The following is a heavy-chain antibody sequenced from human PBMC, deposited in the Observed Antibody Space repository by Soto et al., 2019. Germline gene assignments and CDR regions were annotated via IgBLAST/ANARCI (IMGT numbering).Heavy chain of an antibody. CDR2: MNHSGST. CDR1: GGSFSGYY. J-gene: IGHJ6*02. V-gene: IGHV4-34*01. CDR3: ARLRGGDYDFWSGYPEEYYYYGMDV. D-gene: IGHD3-3*01. Sequence: XETLSLTCAVYGGSFSGYYWSWIRQPPGKGLEWIGEMNHSGSTNYNPSLKSRVTISVDTSKNQFSLKLSSVTAADTAVYYCARLRGGDYDFWSGYPEEYYYYGMDVWGQGTTVTVSS.